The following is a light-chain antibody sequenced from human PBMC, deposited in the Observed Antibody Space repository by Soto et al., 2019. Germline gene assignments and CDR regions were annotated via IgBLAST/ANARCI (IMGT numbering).Light chain of an antibody. V-gene: IGKV1-17*01. Sequence: DLQMTQSPSSLSASVGDRVTITCRASQDIGNDLGWYQQKPGKDPKRLIYSTYSLQTGVPSRFSGSGSGTDFSLIISLLQPEDSATYYCLQHNSYPRTFGQGTKVEV. CDR1: QDIGND. CDR2: STY. CDR3: LQHNSYPRT. J-gene: IGKJ1*01.